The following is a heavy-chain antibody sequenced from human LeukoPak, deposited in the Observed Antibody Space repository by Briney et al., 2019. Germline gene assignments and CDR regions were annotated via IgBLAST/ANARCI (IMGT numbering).Heavy chain of an antibody. CDR2: ISSSSSTI. CDR3: AKGIRFLEWFFDY. Sequence: GGSLRLSCAASGFTFSSYSMNWVRQAPGKGLEWVSYISSSSSTIYYADSVKGRSTISRDNAKNSLYLQMNSLRAEDTAVYYCAKGIRFLEWFFDYWGQGTLVTVSS. D-gene: IGHD3-3*01. V-gene: IGHV3-48*01. J-gene: IGHJ4*02. CDR1: GFTFSSYS.